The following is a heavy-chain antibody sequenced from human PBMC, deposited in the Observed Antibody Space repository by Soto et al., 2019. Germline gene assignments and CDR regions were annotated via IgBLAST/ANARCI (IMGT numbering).Heavy chain of an antibody. D-gene: IGHD1-7*01. V-gene: IGHV4-61*01. CDR1: GGSVRDGSYY. CDR3: AGSNWNYYFDP. Sequence: SETLSLTCTVSGGSVRDGSYYWAWLRQPPGKGLEWIGHIYHSGSTIYNPSLKSRVTISIDTSKSQFSLNLNSMTAADTAVYYCAGSNWNYYFDPWGQGTLVTVSS. CDR2: IYHSGST. J-gene: IGHJ5*02.